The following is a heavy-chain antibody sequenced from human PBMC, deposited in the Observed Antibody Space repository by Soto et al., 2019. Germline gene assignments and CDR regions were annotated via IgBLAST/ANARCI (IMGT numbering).Heavy chain of an antibody. CDR1: ADSFSKYY. Sequence: PSETLSLTCSVSADSFSKYYWTWIRQPPGEGLEWVGYIYFNGNTNYNPALKGRGTISIKTTKKQFSLNRSSVTAADTAVYYCASVTSVGVVLAHWGQGPLVTVPQ. CDR2: IYFNGNT. J-gene: IGHJ4*02. V-gene: IGHV4-59*01. CDR3: ASVTSVGVVLAH. D-gene: IGHD3-3*01.